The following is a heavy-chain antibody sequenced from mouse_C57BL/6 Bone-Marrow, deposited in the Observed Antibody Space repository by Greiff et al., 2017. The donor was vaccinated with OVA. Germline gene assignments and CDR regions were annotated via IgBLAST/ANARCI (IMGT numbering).Heavy chain of an antibody. V-gene: IGHV1-26*01. J-gene: IGHJ3*01. D-gene: IGHD2-2*01. CDR3: ARGTRLTFFAY. CDR1: GYTFTDYY. CDR2: INPNNGGT. Sequence: EVQLQQSGPELVKPGASVKISCKASGYTFTDYYMNWVKQSHGKSLEWIGDINPNNGGTSYNQKFKGKATLTVDKSSSTAYMELRSLTSEDSAVYYCARGTRLTFFAYWGQGTLVTVSA.